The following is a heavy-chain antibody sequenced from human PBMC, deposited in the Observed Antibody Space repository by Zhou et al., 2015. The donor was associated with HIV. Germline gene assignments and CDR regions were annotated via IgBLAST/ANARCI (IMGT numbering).Heavy chain of an antibody. Sequence: QVQLVQSGAEVKKPGASVKVSCKASGYTFTSYYMHWVRQAPGQGLEWMGIINPSGGSTSYAQKFQGRVTMTRDTSTSTVYMELSSLRSEDTAVYYCARDRVVVPAAMVGWFDPVGPGNPGHRLL. J-gene: IGHJ5*02. V-gene: IGHV1-46*01. CDR2: INPSGGST. D-gene: IGHD2-2*01. CDR3: ARDRVVVPAAMVGWFDP. CDR1: GYTFTSYY.